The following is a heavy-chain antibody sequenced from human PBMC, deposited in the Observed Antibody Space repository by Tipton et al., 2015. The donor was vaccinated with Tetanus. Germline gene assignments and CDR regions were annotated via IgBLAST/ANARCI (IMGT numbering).Heavy chain of an antibody. J-gene: IGHJ4*02. D-gene: IGHD5-18*01. V-gene: IGHV4-34*01. CDR3: VRGRGLGAYSYGFEY. CDR2: INPSGST. CDR1: GGSFSGYY. Sequence: TLSLTCAVYGGSFSGYYWTWIRQPPVKGLEWIGEINPSGSTNYNPSLKSRVTISVDTSKNQFSLKLTSVTAADTAVYYCVRGRGLGAYSYGFEYWGRGALVTVSS.